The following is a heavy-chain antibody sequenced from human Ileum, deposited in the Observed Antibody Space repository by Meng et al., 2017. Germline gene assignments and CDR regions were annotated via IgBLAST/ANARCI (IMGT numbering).Heavy chain of an antibody. V-gene: IGHV3-23*01. CDR1: VFPFNNYA. CDR3: AKDRGRYYDNRGYYWEYYFDS. D-gene: IGHD3-22*01. J-gene: IGHJ4*02. CDR2: ISGSEGST. Sequence: GESLQISCAASVFPFNNYAMSWVRPAPGQGLEWVSTISGSEGSTYYADSVKGRFTISGNNSKNTVNLQMNDLSAEDTDVYYGAKDRGRYYDNRGYYWEYYFDSWGQGTLVTVSS.